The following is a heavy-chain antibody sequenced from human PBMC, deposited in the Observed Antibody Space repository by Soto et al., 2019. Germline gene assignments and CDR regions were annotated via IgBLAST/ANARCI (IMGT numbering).Heavy chain of an antibody. J-gene: IGHJ4*02. Sequence: GGSLRLSCSASGFTFSSYDMHWVRQGPGKGLEWVSAIGTAGDTNYAGSVKGRFTISRENAKNSLYLHMNSLRAGDTAIYFCARAIGPTLFDYLGQGALVTVSS. V-gene: IGHV3-13*04. CDR2: IGTAGDT. CDR3: ARAIGPTLFDY. D-gene: IGHD3-22*01. CDR1: GFTFSSYD.